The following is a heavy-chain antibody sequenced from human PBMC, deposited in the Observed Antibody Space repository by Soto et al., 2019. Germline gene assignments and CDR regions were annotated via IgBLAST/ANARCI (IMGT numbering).Heavy chain of an antibody. D-gene: IGHD3-10*01. V-gene: IGHV4-34*01. CDR1: GGSFSGYH. CDR3: ARGPLMTYYHTSGSRDRGYFDF. Sequence: PSETLSLTCAVSGGSFSGYHWNWIRQPPGKGLEWLGEISRSGSATYNPSLKGRVTMSVDTSKNQISLVVTSVTAADTAVYYCARGPLMTYYHTSGSRDRGYFDFWGQGTLVTVSS. CDR2: ISRSGSA. J-gene: IGHJ4*02.